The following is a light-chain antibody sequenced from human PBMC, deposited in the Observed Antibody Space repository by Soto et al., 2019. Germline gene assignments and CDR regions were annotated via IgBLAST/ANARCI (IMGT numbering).Light chain of an antibody. Sequence: QAVVTQPPSASGTPGQRVTISCSGSSSNIGSNSVNWYQQLPGTAPKPLIYSNNQRPSGVPDRFSGSKSGTSASLAISGLQSEDEADYYCAAWDDSLNGVVFGGGTKPPS. CDR2: SNN. CDR1: SSNIGSNS. J-gene: IGLJ2*01. V-gene: IGLV1-44*01. CDR3: AAWDDSLNGVV.